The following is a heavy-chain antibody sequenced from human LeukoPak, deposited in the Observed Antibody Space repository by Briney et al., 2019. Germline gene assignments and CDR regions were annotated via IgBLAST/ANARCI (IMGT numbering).Heavy chain of an antibody. V-gene: IGHV4-59*08. CDR1: SGSISGHY. CDR3: ARIITGAVAFDD. Sequence: SETLSLTCTVSSGSISGHYWGWIRQSPGKGLEVIGYIFYIGTTNYSPSLRSRVTISVDTSRNQFSLRLSPVTAADTAIYYCARIITGAVAFDDWGQGILVTVSS. D-gene: IGHD1-14*01. CDR2: IFYIGTT. J-gene: IGHJ4*02.